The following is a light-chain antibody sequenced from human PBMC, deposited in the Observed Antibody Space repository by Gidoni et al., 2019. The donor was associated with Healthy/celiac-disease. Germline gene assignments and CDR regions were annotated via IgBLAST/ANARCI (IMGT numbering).Light chain of an antibody. CDR2: DAS. CDR3: QQRSNWLT. CDR1: QSVSSY. V-gene: IGKV3-11*01. Sequence: EIMFTPSPATLSLAPGERAILSCRASQSVSSYLAWYQQKPGQAPRLLIYDASNRATGIPARFSGSGSGTDFTLTSSSLEAEDFAVYYCQQRSNWLTFGGGTKVEIK. J-gene: IGKJ4*01.